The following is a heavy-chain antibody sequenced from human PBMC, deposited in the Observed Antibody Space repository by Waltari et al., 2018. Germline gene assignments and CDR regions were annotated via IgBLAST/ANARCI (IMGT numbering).Heavy chain of an antibody. J-gene: IGHJ4*02. V-gene: IGHV4-59*01. CDR1: GSSLSSYY. Sequence: QVQLQESGPGLVKPSQTLSLTCTVSGSSLSSYYWSWIRQTPGKGLEWIGYIYYSGSTNYTPYLKSRVTISVDTSKNQFSLKLSSVTAADTAVYYCARGVSGPTPFDYWGQGTLVTVSS. CDR3: ARGVSGPTPFDY. D-gene: IGHD6-19*01. CDR2: IYYSGST.